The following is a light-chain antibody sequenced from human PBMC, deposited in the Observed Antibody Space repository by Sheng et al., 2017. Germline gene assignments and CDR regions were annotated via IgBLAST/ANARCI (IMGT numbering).Light chain of an antibody. CDR1: NRDVGGYNY. CDR2: DVS. CDR3: NSFTSTATRWV. Sequence: QSALTQPASVSGSPGQSITITCTGTNRDVGGYNYVSWYQQLPGKAPKIIIYDVSNPPSGIPHRFSGSKSGNTASLTISGLQAEDEAEYFCNSFTSTATRWVFGGGTKLTVL. V-gene: IGLV2-14*03. J-gene: IGLJ3*02.